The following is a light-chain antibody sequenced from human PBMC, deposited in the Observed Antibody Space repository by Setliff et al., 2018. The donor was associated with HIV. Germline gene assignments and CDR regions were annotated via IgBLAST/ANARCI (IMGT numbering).Light chain of an antibody. CDR1: SSDVGRYNL. CDR3: CSNTGSNTYV. Sequence: QSALTQPASVSGSPGQSITISCTGTSSDVGRYNLVSWYQQHPGKAPKLMIYQATKRPSGVSNRFSGSKSGSTASLTISGLQAEDEADYYCCSNTGSNTYVFGTGTRSPS. J-gene: IGLJ1*01. V-gene: IGLV2-23*01. CDR2: QAT.